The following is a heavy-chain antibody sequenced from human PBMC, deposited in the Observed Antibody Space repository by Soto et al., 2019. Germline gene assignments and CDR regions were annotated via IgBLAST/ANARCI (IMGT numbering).Heavy chain of an antibody. J-gene: IGHJ6*02. D-gene: IGHD5-18*01. V-gene: IGHV3-11*05. CDR2: ISSSSSYT. CDR1: GFTFSDYY. CDR3: ARVKGYSYGTLELYYYYGMDV. Sequence: PGGSLRLSCAASGFTFSDYYMSWIRQAPGKGLEWVSYISSSSSYTNYAESVKGRFTISRDNAKNSLYLQMNSLRAEDTAVFYCARVKGYSYGTLELYYYYGMDVWGQGTTVTVSS.